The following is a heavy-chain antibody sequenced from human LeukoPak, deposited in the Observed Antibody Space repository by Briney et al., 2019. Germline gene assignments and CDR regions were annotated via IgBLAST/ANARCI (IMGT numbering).Heavy chain of an antibody. V-gene: IGHV4-31*03. J-gene: IGHJ6*03. CDR1: GDSISSGAYH. D-gene: IGHD4-11*01. Sequence: SETLSLTCTVSGDSISSGAYHWNWIRQHPGKGLEWIGKIQDSGSTFYNPSLKSRVTISIDTSKNQFSLKMTSVTAADTAVYYCARRTTVTTPYYYYYYMDVWGKGTTVTVSS. CDR2: IQDSGST. CDR3: ARRTTVTTPYYYYYYMDV.